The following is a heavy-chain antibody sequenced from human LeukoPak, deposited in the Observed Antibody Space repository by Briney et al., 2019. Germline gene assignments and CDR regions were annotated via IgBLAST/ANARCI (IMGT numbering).Heavy chain of an antibody. CDR2: IFSDCNT. CDR3: ARGGAYGSGSYLGLGMDV. CDR1: GFTVSSKS. Sequence: RGSLRLSCAPSGFTVSSKSMSWVRQPPGPGLEWVSVIFSDCNTYYADSLKGRFTISRDNSKNTLYLQMNSLRAEDTAVYYGARGGAYGSGSYLGLGMDVWGQGTTVTVSS. V-gene: IGHV3-53*01. D-gene: IGHD3-10*01. J-gene: IGHJ6*02.